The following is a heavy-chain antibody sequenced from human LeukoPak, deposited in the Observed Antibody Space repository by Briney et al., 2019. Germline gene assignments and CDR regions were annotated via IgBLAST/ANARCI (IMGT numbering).Heavy chain of an antibody. CDR3: ARVLSGSYFGY. V-gene: IGHV3-53*01. D-gene: IGHD1-26*01. CDR1: GFTVSSNY. J-gene: IGHJ4*02. CDR2: IYSGGST. Sequence: GGSLRLSYAASGFTVSSNYMSWVRQAPGKGLEWVSVIYSGGSTYYADSVKGRFTISRDNSKNTLYLQMNSLRAEDTAVYYCARVLSGSYFGYWGQGTLVTVSS.